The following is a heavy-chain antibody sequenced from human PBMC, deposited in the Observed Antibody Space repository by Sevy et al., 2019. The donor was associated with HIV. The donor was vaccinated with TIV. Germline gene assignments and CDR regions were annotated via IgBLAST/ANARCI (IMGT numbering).Heavy chain of an antibody. CDR3: TRGVTPYTGTTFDY. CDR2: IRRKAYGGTT. D-gene: IGHD4-17*01. Sequence: GGSLRLSCTASGFTFGDYAMSWFRQAPGKGLEWVSFIRRKAYGGTTEYAASVKGRFTISRDDSKSIVYLQMNSLKIEDTAVYYCTRGVTPYTGTTFDYWGQGTLVTVSS. CDR1: GFTFGDYA. J-gene: IGHJ4*02. V-gene: IGHV3-49*03.